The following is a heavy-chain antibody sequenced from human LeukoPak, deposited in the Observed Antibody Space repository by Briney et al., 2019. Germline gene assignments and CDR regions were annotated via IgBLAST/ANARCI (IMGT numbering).Heavy chain of an antibody. V-gene: IGHV5-51*01. Sequence: YWSWIRQHPGKGLEWMGIIYPGDSDTRYSPSFQGQVTISADKSISTAYLQWSSLKASDTAMYYCATAYDSSGYYYDAFDIWAKGQWSPSLQ. J-gene: IGHJ3*02. CDR3: ATAYDSSGYYYDAFDI. D-gene: IGHD3-22*01. CDR2: IYPGDSDT. CDR1: YW.